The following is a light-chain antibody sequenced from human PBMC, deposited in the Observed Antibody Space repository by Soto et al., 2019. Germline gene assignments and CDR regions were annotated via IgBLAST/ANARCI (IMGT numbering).Light chain of an antibody. CDR3: QKYNSAPRT. CDR1: HGISNY. V-gene: IGKV1-27*01. CDR2: AAS. J-gene: IGKJ1*01. Sequence: DIQMTQSPSSLSASVGDRVTITCRASHGISNYLAWYQQKPGKVPKLLIYAASTLPSGVPSRFSGSGSGTDFTLTISSLQPEDVATYYCQKYNSAPRTFGQGTKVEI.